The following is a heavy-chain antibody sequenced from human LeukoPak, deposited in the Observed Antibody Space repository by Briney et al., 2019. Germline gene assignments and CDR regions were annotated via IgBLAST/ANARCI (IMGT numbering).Heavy chain of an antibody. CDR1: GYTFTSYD. CDR3: ARGPRGGYSSGSCYFDY. Sequence: ASVKVSCKASGYTFTSYDINWVRQSTGQELEWMGWMNPNSGNTGYAQKFQGRVTMTRNTSISTAYMELSSLRSEDTAVYYCARGPRGGYSSGSCYFDYWGQGTLVTVSS. J-gene: IGHJ4*02. CDR2: MNPNSGNT. D-gene: IGHD6-19*01. V-gene: IGHV1-8*01.